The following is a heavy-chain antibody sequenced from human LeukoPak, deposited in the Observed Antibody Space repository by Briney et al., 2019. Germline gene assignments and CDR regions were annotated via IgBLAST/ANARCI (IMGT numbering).Heavy chain of an antibody. V-gene: IGHV3-23*01. J-gene: IGHJ4*02. CDR1: GFTFSSYA. D-gene: IGHD3-10*01. Sequence: PGGSLRLSCAASGFTFSSYAMHWVRQAPGKGLEWVSGVSRRGDETYYADSVRGRFTISRDSSQNTLFLQMNSLRAEDTAVYYCAFLDFYGSGTYYNVKAPYYWGQGTLVTVSS. CDR3: AFLDFYGSGTYYNVKAPYY. CDR2: VSRRGDET.